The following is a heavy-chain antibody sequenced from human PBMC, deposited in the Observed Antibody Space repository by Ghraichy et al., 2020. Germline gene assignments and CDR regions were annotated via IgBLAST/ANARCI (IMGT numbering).Heavy chain of an antibody. V-gene: IGHV1-2*02. CDR3: ARDVGGLRYFDWLLNFDY. CDR2: INPNSGGT. J-gene: IGHJ4*02. Sequence: ASVKVSCKASGYTFTGYYMHWVRQAPGQGLEWMGWINPNSGGTNYAQKFQGRVTMTRDTSISTAYMELSRLRSDDTAVYYCARDVGGLRYFDWLLNFDYWGQGTLVTVSS. CDR1: GYTFTGYY. D-gene: IGHD3-9*01.